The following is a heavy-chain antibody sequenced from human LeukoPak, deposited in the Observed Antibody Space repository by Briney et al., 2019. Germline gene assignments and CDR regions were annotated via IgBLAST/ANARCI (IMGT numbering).Heavy chain of an antibody. Sequence: PGGSLRLSCAAPGFTFSSYGMHWVRQAPGKGPEWVAVISYDGSNKYYADSVKGRFTISRDNSKNTLYLQMNSLRAEDTAVYYCAKDGTTISLDYWGQGTLVTVSS. J-gene: IGHJ4*02. D-gene: IGHD4-11*01. CDR3: AKDGTTISLDY. CDR1: GFTFSSYG. CDR2: ISYDGSNK. V-gene: IGHV3-30*18.